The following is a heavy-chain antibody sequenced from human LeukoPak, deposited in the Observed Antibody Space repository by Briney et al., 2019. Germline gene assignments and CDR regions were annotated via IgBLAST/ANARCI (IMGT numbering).Heavy chain of an antibody. CDR1: GFTFSSYA. V-gene: IGHV3-7*01. J-gene: IGHJ4*02. CDR2: IKQDGSEK. Sequence: GGSLRLSCAASGFTFSSYAMSWVRQAPGKGLEWVANIKQDGSEKNYVASVKGRFTISRDNAKNSLFLQMNSLRAEDTAVYYCVRDPSLGVVGGDYWGQGTLVTVSS. CDR3: VRDPSLGVVGGDY. D-gene: IGHD3-16*01.